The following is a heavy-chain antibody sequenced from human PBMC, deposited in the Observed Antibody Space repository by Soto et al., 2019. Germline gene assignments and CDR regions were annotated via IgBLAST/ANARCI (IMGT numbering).Heavy chain of an antibody. CDR2: IYYSGST. V-gene: IGHV4-59*01. Sequence: SETLSLTCTVSGGSISSYYWSWIRQPPGKGLEWIGYIYYSGSTNYNPSLKSRVTISVDTSKNQFSLKLSSVTAADTAVYYCARADGDSLFDYWGQGTLVTVS. J-gene: IGHJ4*02. CDR3: ARADGDSLFDY. D-gene: IGHD4-17*01. CDR1: GGSISSYY.